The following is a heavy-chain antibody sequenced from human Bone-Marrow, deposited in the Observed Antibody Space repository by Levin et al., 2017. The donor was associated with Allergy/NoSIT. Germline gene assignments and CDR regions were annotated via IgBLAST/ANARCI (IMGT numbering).Heavy chain of an antibody. Sequence: GGSLRLSCKASGSTFGSHGISWVRQAPGQGLEWMGGIIPAIGQLNEAHKFHGRVTITADQSTATAYMELSSLTSEDTAVYYCARGEDTAMGQFHFWGQGTLVTVSS. CDR1: GSTFGSHG. J-gene: IGHJ4*02. CDR3: ARGEDTAMGQFHF. V-gene: IGHV1-69*01. D-gene: IGHD5-18*01. CDR2: IIPAIGQL.